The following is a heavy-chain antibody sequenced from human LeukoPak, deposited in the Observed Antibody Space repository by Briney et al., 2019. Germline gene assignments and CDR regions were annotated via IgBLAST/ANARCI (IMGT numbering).Heavy chain of an antibody. V-gene: IGHV4-59*01. CDR3: ARSHYYYYGMDV. CDR2: IYYSGST. Sequence: SETLSLTCTVSGGSISSYYWSSIRQPPGKGLEWIGYIYYSGSTNYNPSLKSRVTISVDTSKNQFSLKLSSVTAADTAVYYCARSHYYYYGMDVWGQGTTVAVSS. J-gene: IGHJ6*02. CDR1: GGSISSYY.